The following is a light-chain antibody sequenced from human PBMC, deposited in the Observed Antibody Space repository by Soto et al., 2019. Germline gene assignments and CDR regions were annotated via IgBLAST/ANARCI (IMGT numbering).Light chain of an antibody. CDR3: CAYAATYTYV. J-gene: IGLJ1*01. CDR2: QGY. V-gene: IGLV2-23*01. Sequence: SVLTQPASVSGSPGQSITISCTGTSSYVGKYNLVSWYQQHPGKAPKVMILQGYKRPSGVSNRFSGSKFGNTASLTISGLQAEDEAEYYCCAYAATYTYVFGTGTKVTVL. CDR1: SSYVGKYNL.